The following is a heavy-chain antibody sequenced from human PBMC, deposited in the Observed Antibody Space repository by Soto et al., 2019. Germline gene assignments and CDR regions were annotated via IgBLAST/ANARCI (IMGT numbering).Heavy chain of an antibody. Sequence: QVQLVESGGGVVQPGRSLRLSCAASGFTFSSYGMHWVRQAPGKGLEWVAVIWYDGSNKYYAYSVKGRFTITRDNSKNSLYLQTNSLTAEDTAVYYCARDGVVVPAAHYYYDYMDVWGKGTTVTVSS. V-gene: IGHV3-33*01. CDR1: GFTFSSYG. D-gene: IGHD2-2*01. CDR3: ARDGVVVPAAHYYYDYMDV. J-gene: IGHJ6*03. CDR2: IWYDGSNK.